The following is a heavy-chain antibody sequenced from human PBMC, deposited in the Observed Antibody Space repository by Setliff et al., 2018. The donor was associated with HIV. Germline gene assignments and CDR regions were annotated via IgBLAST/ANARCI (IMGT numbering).Heavy chain of an antibody. Sequence: SETLSLTCAVYGGSFSGYYWSWIRQPPGKGLEWIGEINHSGSTNYNPPLKSRVTISVDTSKNQFSLKLSSVTAADTAVYHCASGRTRIAAYWGQGTLVTVSS. CDR2: INHSGST. J-gene: IGHJ4*02. CDR1: GGSFSGYY. D-gene: IGHD6-13*01. CDR3: ASGRTRIAAY. V-gene: IGHV4-34*01.